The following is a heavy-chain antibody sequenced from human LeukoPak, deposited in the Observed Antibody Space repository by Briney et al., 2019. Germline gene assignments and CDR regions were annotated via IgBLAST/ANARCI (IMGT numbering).Heavy chain of an antibody. J-gene: IGHJ4*02. D-gene: IGHD3-22*01. CDR3: AIPGKQSSGYWALDY. V-gene: IGHV4-59*08. CDR1: GGSISSYY. CDR2: IYYSGST. Sequence: PSETLSLTCTVSGGSISSYYWSWIRQPPGKGLEWIGYIYYSGSTNYNPSLKSRVTISVDTSKNQFSLKMTSVTAADTAVYYCAIPGKQSSGYWALDYWGRGTLVLVSS.